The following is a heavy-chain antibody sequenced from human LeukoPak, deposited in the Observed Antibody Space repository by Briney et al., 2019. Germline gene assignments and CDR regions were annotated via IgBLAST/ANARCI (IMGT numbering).Heavy chain of an antibody. CDR2: ISSSSSYI. D-gene: IGHD6-13*01. CDR1: GFTFSSCS. J-gene: IGHJ4*02. Sequence: GGSLRLSCAASGFTFSSCSMNWVRQAPGKGLEWVSSISSSSSYIYYADSVKGRFTISRDNAKNSLYLQMNSLRAEDTAVYYCARGGRYSSSWFDYWGQGTLVTVSS. V-gene: IGHV3-21*01. CDR3: ARGGRYSSSWFDY.